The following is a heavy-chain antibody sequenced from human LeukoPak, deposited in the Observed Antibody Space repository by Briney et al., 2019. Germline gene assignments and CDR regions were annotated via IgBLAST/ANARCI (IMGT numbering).Heavy chain of an antibody. J-gene: IGHJ5*02. CDR3: ASAGHGIAVAGNWFDP. CDR1: GGSFSGYY. V-gene: IGHV4-34*01. CDR2: INHSGST. Sequence: SETLSLTCAVYGGSFSGYYWSWIRQPPGKGLEWIGEINHSGSTNYNPSLKSRVTISVDTSKNQFSLKLSSVTAADTAVYYCASAGHGIAVAGNWFDPWGQGTLVTVSS. D-gene: IGHD6-19*01.